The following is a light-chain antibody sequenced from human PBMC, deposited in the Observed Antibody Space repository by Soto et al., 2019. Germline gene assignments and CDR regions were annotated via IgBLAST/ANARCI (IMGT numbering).Light chain of an antibody. J-gene: IGKJ2*01. CDR3: QQYYITPRT. CDR1: QNLLYSSNNKNY. Sequence: DIVMTQSPDSLAVSLGERATINCKSSQNLLYSSNNKNYLAWYQQKPGQPPKLLIYWASTRESGVPDRFSGSGSGTDFTLAISNLQAEDVAVYYCQQYYITPRTFGQGTKVEIK. CDR2: WAS. V-gene: IGKV4-1*01.